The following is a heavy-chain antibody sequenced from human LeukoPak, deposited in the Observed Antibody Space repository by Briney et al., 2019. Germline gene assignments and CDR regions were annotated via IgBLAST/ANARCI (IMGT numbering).Heavy chain of an antibody. CDR1: GGSISSSSYY. CDR2: IYYSGST. J-gene: IGHJ6*03. Sequence: SETLSLTCTVSGGSISSSSYYWGWIRQPPGKGLEWIGSIYYSGSTYYNPSLKSRVTISVDTSKNQFSLKLSSVTAADTAVYYCARAHDYVWGSYRKYYYYYYYMDVWGKGTTVTVSS. CDR3: ARAHDYVWGSYRKYYYYYYYMDV. V-gene: IGHV4-39*07. D-gene: IGHD3-16*02.